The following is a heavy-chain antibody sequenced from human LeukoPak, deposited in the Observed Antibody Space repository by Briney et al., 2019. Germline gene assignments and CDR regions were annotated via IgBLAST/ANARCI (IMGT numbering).Heavy chain of an antibody. V-gene: IGHV3-9*01. J-gene: IGHJ4*02. CDR2: ISWNSGSI. Sequence: AGRSLRLSCAASGFTFDDYAMHWVRQAPGKGLEWVSGISWNSGSIGYADSVKGRFTISRDNAKNSLYLQMNSLRAEDTALYYCAKDFRALGTFYVGIDYWGQGTLVTVSS. CDR1: GFTFDDYA. CDR3: AKDFRALGTFYVGIDY. D-gene: IGHD2/OR15-2a*01.